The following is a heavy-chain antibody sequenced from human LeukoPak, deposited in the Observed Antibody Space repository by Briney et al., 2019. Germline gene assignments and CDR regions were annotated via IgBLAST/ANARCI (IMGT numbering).Heavy chain of an antibody. D-gene: IGHD1-26*01. J-gene: IGHJ4*02. Sequence: ASVKVSCKASGYTFTGYYMRWVRQAPGQGLEWMGWINPNSGGTNYAQKFQGRVTMTRDTSISTAYMELSRLRSDDTAVYYCAREVLGATSFDYWGQGTLVTVSS. CDR2: INPNSGGT. CDR3: AREVLGATSFDY. CDR1: GYTFTGYY. V-gene: IGHV1-2*02.